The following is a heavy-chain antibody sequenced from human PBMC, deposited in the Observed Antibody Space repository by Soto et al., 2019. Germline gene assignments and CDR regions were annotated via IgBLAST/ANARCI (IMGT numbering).Heavy chain of an antibody. D-gene: IGHD4-4*01. CDR2: ISGSGGST. Sequence: GGSLSLSCAASGFTFSSYAMSWVRQAPGKGLEWVSAISGSGGSTYYADSVKGRFTISRDNSKNTLYLQMNSLRAEDTAVYYCAKDLDYSNYEDPAQEFDYWGQGTLVTVSS. J-gene: IGHJ4*02. V-gene: IGHV3-23*01. CDR1: GFTFSSYA. CDR3: AKDLDYSNYEDPAQEFDY.